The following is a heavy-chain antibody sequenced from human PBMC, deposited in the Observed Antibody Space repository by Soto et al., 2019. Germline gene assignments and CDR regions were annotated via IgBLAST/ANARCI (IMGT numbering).Heavy chain of an antibody. Sequence: ASVKFSCKASVFIFSDYFMHWVRQAPGQGLEWMGIINPIGDSRNYAQKFQGRVTITRDTSTSTVYMDLSSLRYEDTAVYYCARTDDFWSGYPPAYYFDYWGQGTPVNVSS. J-gene: IGHJ4*02. V-gene: IGHV1-46*01. CDR1: VFIFSDYF. CDR2: INPIGDSR. CDR3: ARTDDFWSGYPPAYYFDY. D-gene: IGHD3-3*01.